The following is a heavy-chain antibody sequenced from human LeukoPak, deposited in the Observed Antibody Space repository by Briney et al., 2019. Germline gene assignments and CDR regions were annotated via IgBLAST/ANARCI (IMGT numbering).Heavy chain of an antibody. CDR2: INHSGST. Sequence: PSETLSLTCAVYGGSFSGYYWSWIRQPPGKGLEWVGEINHSGSTNYNPSLKSRVTISVDTSKNQFSLKLSSVTAADTAVYYCARGDYGGNSSGEFDYWGQGTLVTVSS. J-gene: IGHJ4*02. V-gene: IGHV4-34*01. D-gene: IGHD4-23*01. CDR3: ARGDYGGNSSGEFDY. CDR1: GGSFSGYY.